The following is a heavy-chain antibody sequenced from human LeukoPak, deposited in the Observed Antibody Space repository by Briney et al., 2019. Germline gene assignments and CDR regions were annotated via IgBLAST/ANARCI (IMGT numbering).Heavy chain of an antibody. D-gene: IGHD6-13*01. J-gene: IGHJ1*01. CDR2: IIPMFGTA. CDR3: ARGGSIRAAAGMWYFQH. V-gene: IGHV1-69*13. Sequence: SVKVSCKASGGTFSSYEISWVRQAPGQGLEWMGGIIPMFGTANYAQKFQGRVTITADESTSAAYMELSSLRSEDTAVYYCARGGSIRAAAGMWYFQHWGQGTLVTVSS. CDR1: GGTFSSYE.